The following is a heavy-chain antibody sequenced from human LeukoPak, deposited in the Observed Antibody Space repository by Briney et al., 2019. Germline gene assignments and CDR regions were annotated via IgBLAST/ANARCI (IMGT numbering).Heavy chain of an antibody. CDR1: GFTFNSHG. CDR3: VRGGYRGFDYEY. J-gene: IGHJ4*02. V-gene: IGHV3-30*03. CDR2: ISDDGLNT. Sequence: GTSLRLSCSTSGFTFNSHGFHWVRQAPGKGLEWVAAISDDGLNTFYIDSVKGRFTISRDDSKNAVSLQMTSLRSEDTAMYYCVRGGYRGFDYEYWGQGTLVTVSS. D-gene: IGHD5-12*01.